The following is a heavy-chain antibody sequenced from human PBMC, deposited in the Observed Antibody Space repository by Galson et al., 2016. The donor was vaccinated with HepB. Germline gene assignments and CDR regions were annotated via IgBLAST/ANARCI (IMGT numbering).Heavy chain of an antibody. CDR3: ARPAARGIFFHF. CDR2: IIPFFGTT. CDR1: GGSFSSFG. V-gene: IGHV1-69*06. D-gene: IGHD3-10*01. J-gene: IGHJ4*02. Sequence: SVKVSCKASGGSFSSFGTSWVRQAPGQGPEWMGEIIPFFGTTNYAPKFQGRVTISADISTSTVYMEMSSLTSDDTVMYYCARPAARGIFFHFWGQGTVVTVSS.